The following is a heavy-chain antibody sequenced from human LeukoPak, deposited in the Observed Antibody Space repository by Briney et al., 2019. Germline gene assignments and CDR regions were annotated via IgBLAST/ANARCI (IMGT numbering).Heavy chain of an antibody. CDR2: INPSGGST. CDR3: ARAVKVWGSYHGKYFDY. J-gene: IGHJ4*02. CDR1: GYTFTSYY. V-gene: IGHV1-46*01. D-gene: IGHD3-16*02. Sequence: ASVKVSCKASGYTFTSYYMHWVRQAPGQGLEWMGIINPSGGSTSYAQRFQGRVTMTRDMSTSTLYMELSSLRSEDTAVYYCARAVKVWGSYHGKYFDYWGQGTLVTVSS.